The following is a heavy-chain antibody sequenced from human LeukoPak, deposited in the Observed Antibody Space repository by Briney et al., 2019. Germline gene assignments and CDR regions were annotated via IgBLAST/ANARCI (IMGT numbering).Heavy chain of an antibody. V-gene: IGHV1-24*01. J-gene: IGHJ4*02. CDR2: FDPEDGET. D-gene: IGHD3-22*01. CDR3: ATEHTYYYDQRMAFDY. CDR1: GYTFTSYG. Sequence: ASVKVSCKASGYTFTSYGISWVRQAPGKGLEWMGGFDPEDGETIYAQKFQGRVTMTEDTSTDTAYMELSSLRSEDTAVYYCATEHTYYYDQRMAFDYWGQGTLVTVSS.